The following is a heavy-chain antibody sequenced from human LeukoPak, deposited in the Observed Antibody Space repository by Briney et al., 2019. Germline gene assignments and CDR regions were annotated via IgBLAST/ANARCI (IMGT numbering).Heavy chain of an antibody. CDR3: ARGVMTAIFAFDV. Sequence: SETLSLTCTVSGDSISDYYWSWIRQPAGKGLELIGRIYTNGITNYNPSLKSRVTTSVDTSKNQLSLRLSSVTAADTAVYYCARGVMTAIFAFDVWGQGTMVTVSS. CDR2: IYTNGIT. J-gene: IGHJ3*01. V-gene: IGHV4-4*07. D-gene: IGHD2-21*02. CDR1: GDSISDYY.